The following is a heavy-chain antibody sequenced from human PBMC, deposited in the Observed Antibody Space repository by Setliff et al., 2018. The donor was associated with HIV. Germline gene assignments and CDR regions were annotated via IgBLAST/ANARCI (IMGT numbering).Heavy chain of an antibody. J-gene: IGHJ4*02. CDR1: GGSISTYY. D-gene: IGHD4-17*01. CDR2: VYVSGNT. CDR3: VRPRGDYGDDGMYFDY. V-gene: IGHV4-4*09. Sequence: SETLSLTCTVSGGSISTYYWSWIRQPPGKGLEWIGYVYVSGNTNCNPSLRSRVTISLDRSKDQFSLKLNSMTAADTARYYCVRPRGDYGDDGMYFDYWGQGTLVTVS.